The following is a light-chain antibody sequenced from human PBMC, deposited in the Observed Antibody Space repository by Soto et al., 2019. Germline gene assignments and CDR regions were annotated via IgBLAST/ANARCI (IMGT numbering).Light chain of an antibody. CDR3: QSADSSGTDWV. CDR2: KDT. J-gene: IGLJ3*02. V-gene: IGLV3-25*02. CDR1: ALPNQY. Sequence: SYELTQPPSVSVSPGQTARITCSGDALPNQYTYWYQQRPGQAPVLVIYKDTERPSGIPERFSGSSSGTTVTLTISGVQAEDEAAYFCQSADSSGTDWVFGGGTQLTVL.